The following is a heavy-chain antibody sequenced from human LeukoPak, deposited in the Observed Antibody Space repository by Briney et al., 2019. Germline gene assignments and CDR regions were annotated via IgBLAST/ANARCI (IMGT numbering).Heavy chain of an antibody. Sequence: SETLSLTCVVSGGSISSNNWWSWVRQSPGKGLEWIGEIDHSGNTNYNPSLKSRLTMSVVKSKNQFSLKLSFVTAADTAVYYCAKNQGRWLRVFDFWGQGTLVTVSS. V-gene: IGHV4-4*02. D-gene: IGHD4-23*01. CDR2: IDHSGNT. CDR3: AKNQGRWLRVFDF. J-gene: IGHJ4*02. CDR1: GGSISSNNW.